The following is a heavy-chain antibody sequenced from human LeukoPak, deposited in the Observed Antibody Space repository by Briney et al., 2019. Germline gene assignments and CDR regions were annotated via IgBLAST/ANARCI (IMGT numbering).Heavy chain of an antibody. D-gene: IGHD6-13*01. J-gene: IGHJ6*02. Sequence: AASVTVSCKASGGTFSSYAISWVRQAPGQGLEWMGRIIPILGIANYAQKFQGRVTITADKSTSTAYRELSSLRSEDTAVYYCANIAAAGKGYYYGMDVWGQGTTVTVSS. V-gene: IGHV1-69*04. CDR2: IIPILGIA. CDR3: ANIAAAGKGYYYGMDV. CDR1: GGTFSSYA.